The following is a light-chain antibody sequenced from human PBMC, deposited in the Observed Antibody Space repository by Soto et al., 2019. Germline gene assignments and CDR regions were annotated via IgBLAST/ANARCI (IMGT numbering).Light chain of an antibody. J-gene: IGKJ5*01. CDR3: QQRSNWPIT. CDR2: DAY. CDR1: QSVSSY. Sequence: DIVLTQYPATLSLSPGERYTLSCMASQSVSSYLAWYQQKPGQAPRLLIYDAYNRATGITARFSGSGSGTDFTLTISSLEPEDFAVYYCQQRSNWPITVGPGTRLEIK. V-gene: IGKV3-11*01.